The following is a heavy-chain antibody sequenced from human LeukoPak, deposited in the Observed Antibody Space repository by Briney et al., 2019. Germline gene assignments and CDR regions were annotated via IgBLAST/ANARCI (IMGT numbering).Heavy chain of an antibody. V-gene: IGHV3-66*01. J-gene: IGHJ5*02. CDR2: IYSGGST. CDR1: GFTFSSYE. Sequence: GGSLRLSCAASGFTFSSYEMNWVRQAPGKGLEWVSVIYSGGSTYYADSVKGRFTISRDNSKNTLYLQMNSLSAEDTAVYYCARDRRGGDPFDPWGQGTLVTVSS. CDR3: ARDRRGGDPFDP. D-gene: IGHD2-21*02.